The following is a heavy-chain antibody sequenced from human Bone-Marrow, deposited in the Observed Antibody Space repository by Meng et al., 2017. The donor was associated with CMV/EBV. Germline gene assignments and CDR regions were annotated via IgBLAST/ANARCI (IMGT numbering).Heavy chain of an antibody. D-gene: IGHD3-3*01. CDR3: AILYDFWSGYYRRSDY. Sequence: SETLSLTCAVYGGSFSGYYRSWIRQPPGKGLEWIGEINHSGSTNYNPSLKSRVTISVDTSKNQFSLKLSSVTAADTAVYYCAILYDFWSGYYRRSDYWGQGTLVTVSS. CDR1: GGSFSGYY. J-gene: IGHJ4*02. V-gene: IGHV4-34*01. CDR2: INHSGST.